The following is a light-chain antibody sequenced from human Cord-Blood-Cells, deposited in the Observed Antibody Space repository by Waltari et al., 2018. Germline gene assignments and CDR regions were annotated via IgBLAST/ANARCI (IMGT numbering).Light chain of an antibody. CDR1: SSDVGSYNL. CDR3: CSYAGSSTV. J-gene: IGLJ3*02. V-gene: IGLV2-23*02. Sequence: QSALTQPAFVSGSPGQSITISCPGTSSDVGSYNLVSWYQQHPGKAPKRMIYEVSKRPSGVSNRFSGSKSGNTSSLTISGLQAEDEADYYCCSYAGSSTVFGGGTKLTVL. CDR2: EVS.